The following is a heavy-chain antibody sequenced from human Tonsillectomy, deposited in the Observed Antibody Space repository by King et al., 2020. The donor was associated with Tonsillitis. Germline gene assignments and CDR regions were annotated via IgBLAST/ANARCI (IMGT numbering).Heavy chain of an antibody. J-gene: IGHJ4*02. CDR2: ISSSSSYI. V-gene: IGHV3-21*01. CDR3: ARVGATHFDY. CDR1: GFTFSSYS. D-gene: IGHD1-26*01. Sequence: VQLVESGGGLVKPGGSLRLSCAASGFTFSSYSMNWVRQAPGKGLEWVSSISSSSSYIYYADSVKGRFTISRDKAKNSLYLQMNSLRAEDAAVYYWARVGATHFDYWGQGTLVTVSS.